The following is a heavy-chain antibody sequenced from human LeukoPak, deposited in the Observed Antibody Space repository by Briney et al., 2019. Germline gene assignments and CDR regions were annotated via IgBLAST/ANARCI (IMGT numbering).Heavy chain of an antibody. D-gene: IGHD1-7*01. CDR3: ARGGGWNYPKDY. Sequence: GGSLRLSCAASEFTFSNYGMHWVRQAPGKGLEWVAFISYDGSNKYYADSVKGRFTISRDNSKNTVYLQMNSLRAEDTAVYYCARGGGWNYPKDYWGQGTLVTVSS. CDR1: EFTFSNYG. J-gene: IGHJ4*02. CDR2: ISYDGSNK. V-gene: IGHV3-30*19.